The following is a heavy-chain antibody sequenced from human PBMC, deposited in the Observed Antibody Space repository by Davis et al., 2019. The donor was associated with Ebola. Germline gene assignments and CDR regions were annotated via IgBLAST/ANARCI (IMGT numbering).Heavy chain of an antibody. V-gene: IGHV1-2*02. CDR3: ARERITIFGVVRSSFDY. CDR1: GYTFTGYY. Sequence: ASVKVSCKASGYTFTGYYMHWVRQAPGQGLEWMGWINPNSGGTNYAQKFQGRVTMTRDTSISTAYMELSRLRSDDTAVYYWARERITIFGVVRSSFDYWGQGTLVTVSS. CDR2: INPNSGGT. J-gene: IGHJ4*02. D-gene: IGHD3-3*01.